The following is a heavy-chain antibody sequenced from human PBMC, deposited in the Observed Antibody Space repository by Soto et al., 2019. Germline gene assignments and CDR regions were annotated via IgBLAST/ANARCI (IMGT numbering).Heavy chain of an antibody. J-gene: IGHJ5*02. CDR2: INDQGGSP. V-gene: IGHV3-74*01. CDR1: GFTFSNYW. Sequence: GGSQRLSYAASGFTFSNYWMHWVRQAPGKGLVWISRINDQGGSPTYADSVKGRFTISKDNVKNTLYLQMSSLRAEDTAVYYCARGPYSSSWYVPAAWVRWFDPWGQGTLVTVSS. CDR3: ARGPYSSSWYVPAAWVRWFDP. D-gene: IGHD6-13*01.